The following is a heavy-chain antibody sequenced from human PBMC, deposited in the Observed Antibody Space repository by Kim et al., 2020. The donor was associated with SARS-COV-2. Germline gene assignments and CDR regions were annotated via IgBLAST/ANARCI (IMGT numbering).Heavy chain of an antibody. CDR3: ARALGGGYYYGMDV. V-gene: IGHV3-30*01. J-gene: IGHJ6*02. Sequence: ADSLKGRFIISRTNSKNTLYLQMNSLRAEDTAVYYCARALGGGYYYGMDVWGQGTTVTVSS. D-gene: IGHD3-16*01.